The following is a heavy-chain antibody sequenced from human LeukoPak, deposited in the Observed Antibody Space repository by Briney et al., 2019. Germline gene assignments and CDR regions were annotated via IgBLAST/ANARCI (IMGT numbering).Heavy chain of an antibody. V-gene: IGHV3-11*04. Sequence: GGSLRLSCAASGFTFSDYYMSWIRQAPGKGLEWVSYISSSGSTIYYADSVKGRFTISRDNAKNSLYLQMNSLRAEDTAVYYCAKDGTASWYYYGSGSYYNAQYYYYYMDVWGKGTTVTISS. J-gene: IGHJ6*03. CDR3: AKDGTASWYYYGSGSYYNAQYYYYYMDV. CDR2: ISSSGSTI. D-gene: IGHD3-10*01. CDR1: GFTFSDYY.